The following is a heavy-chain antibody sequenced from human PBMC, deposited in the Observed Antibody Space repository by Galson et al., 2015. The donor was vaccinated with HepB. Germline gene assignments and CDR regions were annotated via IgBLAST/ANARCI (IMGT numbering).Heavy chain of an antibody. V-gene: IGHV2-5*01. CDR2: IYWNDDQ. CDR3: ARWLVAVPVKGAFDF. CDR1: GFSLTTSGVA. J-gene: IGHJ4*02. D-gene: IGHD2-15*01. Sequence: PALVKPTQTLTLTCTFSGFSLTTSGVAVGWIRQPPGKALEWLSVIYWNDDQRYSPSLKSRLTITKDTSKNQVVLTMTNMDPVDTATYYCARWLVAVPVKGAFDFWGQGTLVTVSS.